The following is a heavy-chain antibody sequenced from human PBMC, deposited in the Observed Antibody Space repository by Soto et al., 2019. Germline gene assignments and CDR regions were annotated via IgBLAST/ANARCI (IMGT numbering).Heavy chain of an antibody. V-gene: IGHV3-7*03. CDR3: ARDVGPVTIFGEALSGYFDF. CDR1: GFSFGTYW. Sequence: LRLSCAVSGFSFGTYWMSWVRQAPGKGLEWLASIKEDGSERYYLDSVKGRFTISRDNAKDSLSLQMNSLRGEDTAFYYCARDVGPVTIFGEALSGYFDFWGQGTLVTVSS. CDR2: IKEDGSER. J-gene: IGHJ4*02. D-gene: IGHD3-3*01.